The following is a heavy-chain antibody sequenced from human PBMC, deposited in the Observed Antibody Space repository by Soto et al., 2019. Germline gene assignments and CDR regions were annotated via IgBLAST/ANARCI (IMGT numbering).Heavy chain of an antibody. CDR2: VYNSGST. V-gene: IGHV4-59*01. CDR3: ARYRREAVAGYTLDN. CDR1: GGSISSNY. D-gene: IGHD6-13*01. J-gene: IGHJ4*02. Sequence: PSETLSLTCTVSGGSISSNYWTWIRQPPGKGLEWIGYVYNSGSTNYNPSLKSRVTISEDTSKSQFSLRVNSMTAADTAVYYCARYRREAVAGYTLDNWGQGILVTVSS.